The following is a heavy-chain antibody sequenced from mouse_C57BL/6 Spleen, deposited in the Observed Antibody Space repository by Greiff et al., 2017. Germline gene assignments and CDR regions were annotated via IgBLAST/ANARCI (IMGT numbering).Heavy chain of an antibody. V-gene: IGHV1-50*01. CDR2: IDPSDSYT. CDR1: GYTFTSYW. D-gene: IGHD1-1*01. Sequence: QVQLQQPGAELVKPGASVKLSCKASGYTFTSYWMQWVKQRPGQGLEWIGAIDPSDSYTNYNQKFKGKATLTVDTSSSTAYMQLSSLTSEDSAVYYCARSTTVPDYWGQGTTLTVSS. CDR3: ARSTTVPDY. J-gene: IGHJ2*01.